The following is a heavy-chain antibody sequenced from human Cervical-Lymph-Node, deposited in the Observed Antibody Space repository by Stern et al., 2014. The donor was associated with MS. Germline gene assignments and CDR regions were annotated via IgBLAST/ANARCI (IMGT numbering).Heavy chain of an antibody. J-gene: IGHJ4*02. CDR2: ITPIFGTS. CDR1: GGTFKNLA. D-gene: IGHD6-13*01. Sequence: QVQLVQSGPEVRKPGSSVKVSCKASGGTFKNLAFTWVRQAPGQGLEWIGRITPIFGTSDFAQKFQDRVNLTGGQSTATAYMELSSLKSDDTAVYYCASAHYTASWCNYWGQGTLVTVSS. CDR3: ASAHYTASWCNY. V-gene: IGHV1-69*01.